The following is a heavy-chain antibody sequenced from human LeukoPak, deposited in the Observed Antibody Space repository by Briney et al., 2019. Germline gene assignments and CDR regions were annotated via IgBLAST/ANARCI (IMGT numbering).Heavy chain of an antibody. Sequence: SETLSLTCTVSGGSISSGSYYWSWIRQPAGKGLEWIGRIYTSGSTNYNPSLKSRVTISVDTSKNQFSLKLSSVTAADTAVYYCARHRADGDYDLWYFDYWGQGTLVTVSS. CDR2: IYTSGST. CDR3: ARHRADGDYDLWYFDY. CDR1: GGSISSGSYY. V-gene: IGHV4-61*02. J-gene: IGHJ4*02. D-gene: IGHD4-17*01.